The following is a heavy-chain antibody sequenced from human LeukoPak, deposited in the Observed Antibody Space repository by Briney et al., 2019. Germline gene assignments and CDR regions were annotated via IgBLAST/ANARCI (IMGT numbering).Heavy chain of an antibody. Sequence: LRLSCAASGFSFSSYAMNWVRQAPGKGLEWVGYIYYSGSTNYNPSLKSRVTISVDTSKNQFSLKLSSVTAADTAVYYCARLGFCTSTSCPWGQGTLVTVSS. D-gene: IGHD2-2*01. CDR1: GFSFSSYA. CDR2: IYYSGST. J-gene: IGHJ5*02. V-gene: IGHV4-59*01. CDR3: ARLGFCTSTSCP.